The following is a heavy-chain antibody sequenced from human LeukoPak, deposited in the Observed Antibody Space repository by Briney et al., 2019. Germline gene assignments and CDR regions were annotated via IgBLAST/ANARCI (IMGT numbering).Heavy chain of an antibody. V-gene: IGHV1-69*05. J-gene: IGHJ4*02. Sequence: APVKVSCKASGGTFSSYAISWVRQAPGQGLEWMGGIIPIFGTANYAQKFQGRVTITTDESTSTAYMELSSLRSEDTAVYYCARGTSGSYSRFDYWGQGTLVTVSS. CDR2: IIPIFGTA. CDR1: GGTFSSYA. D-gene: IGHD1-26*01. CDR3: ARGTSGSYSRFDY.